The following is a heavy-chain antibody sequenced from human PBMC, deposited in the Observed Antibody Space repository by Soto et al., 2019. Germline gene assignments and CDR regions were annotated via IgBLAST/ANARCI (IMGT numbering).Heavy chain of an antibody. J-gene: IGHJ4*02. Sequence: QVPLVQSGAEVKKPGASVKVSCKASGYTFTSYGISWVRQAPGQGREWMGWISAYNGNTNYAQKLQGRVTMTTDTATSAAYMEQMSLRSDETAVYFCARLWGRGWSDYWGQGTLVTVSS. CDR2: ISAYNGNT. CDR3: ARLWGRGWSDY. V-gene: IGHV1-18*01. CDR1: GYTFTSYG. D-gene: IGHD6-19*01.